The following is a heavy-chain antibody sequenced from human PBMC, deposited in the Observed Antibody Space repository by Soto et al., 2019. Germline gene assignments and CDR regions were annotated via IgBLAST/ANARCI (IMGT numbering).Heavy chain of an antibody. CDR3: AREDTAMVTSYYYYGMDV. CDR1: GGTFNSYA. Sequence: SAKVSCKASGGTFNSYAISWARQAPGQGLEWMGGIIPIFGTANYAQKFQGWVTMTRDTSISTAYMELSRLRSDDTAVYYCAREDTAMVTSYYYYGMDVWGQGTTVTVSS. J-gene: IGHJ6*02. CDR2: IIPIFGTA. D-gene: IGHD5-18*01. V-gene: IGHV1-69*05.